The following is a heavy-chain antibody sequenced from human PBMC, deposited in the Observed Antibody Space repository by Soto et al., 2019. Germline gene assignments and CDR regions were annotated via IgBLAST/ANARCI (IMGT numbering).Heavy chain of an antibody. CDR3: AGPGYSSQDY. CDR2: ISGSGDGT. J-gene: IGHJ4*02. D-gene: IGHD5-18*01. V-gene: IGHV3-23*01. Sequence: PGGFLRLSCAASGLTFSSFALSWVRQAPGKGLEWVSAISGSGDGTDYAASVKGRFTISRDNSKNTLYLQMNSLRAEDTAVYYCAGPGYSSQDYWGQGALVTVSS. CDR1: GLTFSSFA.